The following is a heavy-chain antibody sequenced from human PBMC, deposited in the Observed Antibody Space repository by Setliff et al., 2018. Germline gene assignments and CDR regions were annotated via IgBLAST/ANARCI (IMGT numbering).Heavy chain of an antibody. CDR2: INAGNGNT. CDR1: GYTFTNYA. V-gene: IGHV1-3*01. Sequence: GASVKVSCKASGYTFTNYAIHWVRQAPGQRLEWMGWINAGNGNTKYSQKLQGRVTMTTDTSTNTAYMEVRSLGSDDTAMYCCARAVGYCSGGSCYKGDDYWGQGTLVTVSS. J-gene: IGHJ4*02. CDR3: ARAVGYCSGGSCYKGDDY. D-gene: IGHD2-15*01.